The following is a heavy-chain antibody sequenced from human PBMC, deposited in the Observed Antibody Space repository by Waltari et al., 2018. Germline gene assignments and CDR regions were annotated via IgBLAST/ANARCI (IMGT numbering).Heavy chain of an antibody. J-gene: IGHJ4*02. V-gene: IGHV4-38-2*01. D-gene: IGHD6-13*01. Sequence: QVQLQESGPGLVKPSETLSLTCAVSGYSISSGYYWRWIRQPPGKGLEWIGSISHRGGTYYKTAIKSRGTRSVDRSKNKGSMKPSAVTDADTAVYYCARVDIAAATLFDYWGQGTLVTVSS. CDR3: ARVDIAAATLFDY. CDR1: GYSISSGYY. CDR2: ISHRGGT.